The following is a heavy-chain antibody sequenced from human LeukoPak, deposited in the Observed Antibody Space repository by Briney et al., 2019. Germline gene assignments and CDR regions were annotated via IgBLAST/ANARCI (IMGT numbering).Heavy chain of an antibody. CDR3: ARGTIFGVDHFDY. CDR2: IYYSGST. V-gene: IGHV4-59*01. CDR1: GGSLSSYY. J-gene: IGHJ4*02. Sequence: PSETLSLTCTVSGGSLSSYYWSWIRQPPGKGLEWIGYIYYSGSTNYNPSLKSRVTISVDTSKNQFSLKLSSVTAADTAVYYCARGTIFGVDHFDYWGQGTLVTVSS. D-gene: IGHD3-3*01.